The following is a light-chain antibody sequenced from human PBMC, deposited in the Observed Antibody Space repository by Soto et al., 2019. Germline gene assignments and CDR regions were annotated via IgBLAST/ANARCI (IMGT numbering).Light chain of an antibody. J-gene: IGKJ5*01. V-gene: IGKV3-15*01. Sequence: ELLGTRSRTNVYASTAGSATLCCRASQSVSSNLVWYQQKPGQAPRLLIYGTSTRATGVQARFSGSGSGTEFTLTISSLQSEDFAVYYFQQYNNGLPLNFGGGTRLEIK. CDR2: GTS. CDR3: QQYNNGLPLN. CDR1: QSVSSN.